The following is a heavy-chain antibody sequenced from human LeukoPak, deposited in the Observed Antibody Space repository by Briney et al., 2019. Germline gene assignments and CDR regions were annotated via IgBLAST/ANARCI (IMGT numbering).Heavy chain of an antibody. D-gene: IGHD6-13*01. CDR3: AKGGSSSWGEDFMDV. CDR2: FSGSNT. Sequence: GGSLRLSCAASGFTFSNYAVSWVRQAPGRGLEWVSTFSGSNTYYADSVKGRFTISRDNSKNTLHLQMNSLRVEDTAVYYCAKGGSSSWGEDFMDVWGKGTTVTVSS. V-gene: IGHV3-23*01. J-gene: IGHJ6*03. CDR1: GFTFSNYA.